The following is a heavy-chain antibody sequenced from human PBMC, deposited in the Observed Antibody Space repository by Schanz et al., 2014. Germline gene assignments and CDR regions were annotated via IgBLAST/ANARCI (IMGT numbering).Heavy chain of an antibody. J-gene: IGHJ4*02. V-gene: IGHV3-53*01. Sequence: DVQLVDSGGGLVQPGGSLRLSCAASGFTVSNSYIHWVRQAPGKGLEWVSTIYSSGSTYYADSVRGRFTISRDNSRNTLYLQMNSLRAEDTAVYYCARDSGSHYLVDYWGQGTLVTVSS. D-gene: IGHD1-26*01. CDR3: ARDSGSHYLVDY. CDR1: GFTVSNSY. CDR2: IYSSGST.